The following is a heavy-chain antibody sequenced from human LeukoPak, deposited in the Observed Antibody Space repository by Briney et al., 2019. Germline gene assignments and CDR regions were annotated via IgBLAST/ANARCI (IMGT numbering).Heavy chain of an antibody. CDR3: AKSKSSIRVHCPPYFDA. CDR1: GFTFSSYG. CDR2: FSGSGAGT. D-gene: IGHD2-21*01. J-gene: IGHJ4*02. V-gene: IGHV3-23*01. Sequence: GGSLRLSCAVSGFTFSSYGMSWVRQAPGKGLEWVSAFSGSGAGTYYADSVKGRFTISRASSKNTLYLQMNSLRAEDTAVYYWAKSKSSIRVHCPPYFDAWGQGTLVTVSS.